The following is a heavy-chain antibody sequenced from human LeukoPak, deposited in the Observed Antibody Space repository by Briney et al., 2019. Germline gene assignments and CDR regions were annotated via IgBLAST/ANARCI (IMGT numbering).Heavy chain of an antibody. CDR1: GFTFSSYG. Sequence: GGSLRLSCAASGFTFSSYGMHWVRQAPGKGLEWVAVISYDGSNKYYADSVKGRFTISRDNAKNSLYLQMNSLRAEDMALYYCAKDGSYKGRYYYYYMDVWGKGTTVTVSS. CDR2: ISYDGSNK. CDR3: AKDGSYKGRYYYYYMDV. V-gene: IGHV3-30*18. J-gene: IGHJ6*03. D-gene: IGHD1-26*01.